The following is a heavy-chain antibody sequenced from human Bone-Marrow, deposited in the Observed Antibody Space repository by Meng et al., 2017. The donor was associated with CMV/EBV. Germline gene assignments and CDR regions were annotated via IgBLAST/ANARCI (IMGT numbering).Heavy chain of an antibody. J-gene: IGHJ4*02. D-gene: IGHD3-3*02. CDR3: AKDRIFGEVGYFDY. CDR1: GFTFSSYS. CDR2: ISSSSSYI. V-gene: IGHV3-21*01. Sequence: GGSLRLSCAASGFTFSSYSMNWVRQAPGKGLEWVSSISSSSSYIYYADSVKGRFTISRDNAKNTLYLQMNSLRAEDTAVYYCAKDRIFGEVGYFDYWGQGTLVTVSS.